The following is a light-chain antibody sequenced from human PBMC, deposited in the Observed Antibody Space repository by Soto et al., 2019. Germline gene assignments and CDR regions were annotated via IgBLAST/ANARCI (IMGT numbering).Light chain of an antibody. CDR1: SSNIGAGYG. CDR2: GNS. V-gene: IGLV1-40*01. Sequence: QSVLTQPPSVSGAPGQRVTISCTGSSSNIGAGYGVNWYQHLPGTAPKLLIHGNSNRPSGVPDRFSGSKSGTSASLAITGLQAEDEADYYCQSYDSSLSGYWVFGGGTKLTVL. CDR3: QSYDSSLSGYWV. J-gene: IGLJ3*02.